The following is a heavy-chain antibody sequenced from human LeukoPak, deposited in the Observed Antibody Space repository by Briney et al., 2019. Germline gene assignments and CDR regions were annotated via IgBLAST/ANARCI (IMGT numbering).Heavy chain of an antibody. D-gene: IGHD3-10*01. CDR2: ISGSGGST. Sequence: PGGSLRLSCAASGFTFSSYAMSWVRQAPGKGLEWVSAISGSGGSTYYADSVKGRFTISRDNSKNTLYLQMNSLRAEDTAVYYCAKGASRSGSYYNGFDYWGQGTLVTVSS. V-gene: IGHV3-23*01. CDR1: GFTFSSYA. J-gene: IGHJ4*02. CDR3: AKGASRSGSYYNGFDY.